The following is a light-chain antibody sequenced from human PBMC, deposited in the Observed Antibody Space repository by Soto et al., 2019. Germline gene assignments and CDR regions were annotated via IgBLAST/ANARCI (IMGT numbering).Light chain of an antibody. CDR3: QQANSFPLT. J-gene: IGKJ4*01. Sequence: DIQMTQSPSSVSASVGDRVSITCRASQGISNWLAWYQQKPGRAPKLLIYTGSSLQSGVPSRFSGTVSGTDFTLTISSLQPEDGATYYCQQANSFPLTFGGGTKVEIK. V-gene: IGKV1-12*01. CDR2: TGS. CDR1: QGISNW.